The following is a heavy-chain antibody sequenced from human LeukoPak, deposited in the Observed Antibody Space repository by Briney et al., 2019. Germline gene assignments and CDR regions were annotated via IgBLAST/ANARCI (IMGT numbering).Heavy chain of an antibody. Sequence: GGSLRLSCAAPGFTFSSYGMHWVRQAPGKGLERVALIRSDGSNKYYADSVKGRFTISRDNAKNSLYLQMNSLRAEDTALYYCAKDYITMVRGVIMGVGAFDIWGQGTMVTVSS. CDR2: IRSDGSNK. CDR3: AKDYITMVRGVIMGVGAFDI. CDR1: GFTFSSYG. D-gene: IGHD3-10*01. J-gene: IGHJ3*02. V-gene: IGHV3-30*02.